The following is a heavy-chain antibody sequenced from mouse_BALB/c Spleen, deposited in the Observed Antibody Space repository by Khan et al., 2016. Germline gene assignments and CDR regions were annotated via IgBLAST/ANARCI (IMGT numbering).Heavy chain of an antibody. D-gene: IGHD1-1*01. CDR3: ASSTQSFYAMDY. CDR2: IDPFNGGT. V-gene: IGHV1S135*01. Sequence: VQLQQPGPELMKPGASVKISCKASGYSFTSYYMHWVKQSHGKSLEWIGYIDPFNGGTSYNQKFKGTATLTVDKSSRSAYMHHSSLTSEDSAVYYCASSTQSFYAMDYWGQGASGTVAS. CDR1: GYSFTSYY. J-gene: IGHJ4*01.